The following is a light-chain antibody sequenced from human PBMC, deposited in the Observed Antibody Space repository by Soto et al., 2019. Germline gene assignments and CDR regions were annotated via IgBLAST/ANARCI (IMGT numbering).Light chain of an antibody. Sequence: QLVLTQSTSASASLGASVKLTCTLSSGHSSYAIAWHQQQPEKGPRYLMKLKSDGSHSKGDGIPDRFSGSSSGAERYLTISSLQSEDEAEYYCQTWGTGSVVFGGGTKLTVL. CDR2: LKSDGSH. J-gene: IGLJ2*01. CDR1: SGHSSYA. V-gene: IGLV4-69*01. CDR3: QTWGTGSVV.